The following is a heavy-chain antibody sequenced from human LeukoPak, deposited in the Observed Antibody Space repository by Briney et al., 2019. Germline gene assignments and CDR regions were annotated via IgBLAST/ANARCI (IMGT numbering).Heavy chain of an antibody. J-gene: IGHJ4*02. V-gene: IGHV1-2*02. CDR3: ARGHGMITFGGVIASFNY. Sequence: ASVKVSCKASGYTFTSYDINWVRQATGQGLEWMGWINPNSGGTNYAQKFQGRVTMTRDTSISTAYMELSRLRSDDTAVYYCARGHGMITFGGVIASFNYWGQGTLVTVSS. CDR1: GYTFTSYD. D-gene: IGHD3-16*02. CDR2: INPNSGGT.